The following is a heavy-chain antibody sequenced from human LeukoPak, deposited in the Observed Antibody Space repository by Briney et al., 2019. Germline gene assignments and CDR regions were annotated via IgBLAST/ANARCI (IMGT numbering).Heavy chain of an antibody. CDR1: GDSISTSNSY. V-gene: IGHV4-39*01. CDR2: IYYSGNT. D-gene: IGHD5-24*01. Sequence: PSETLSLTCAVSGDSISTSNSYWGWIRRPPGKGLEWVGSIYYSGNTYYNPSLKSRVTISVDTSKNQFSLQLNSVTPEDTAVYYCARGWLQSGFDYWGQGTLVTVSS. CDR3: ARGWLQSGFDY. J-gene: IGHJ4*02.